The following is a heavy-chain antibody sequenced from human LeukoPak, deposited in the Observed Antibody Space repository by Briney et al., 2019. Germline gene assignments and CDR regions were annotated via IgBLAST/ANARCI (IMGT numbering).Heavy chain of an antibody. CDR2: ISSSSSYI. V-gene: IGHV3-21*01. D-gene: IGHD6-19*01. CDR3: ASLSTGYSSGWYNNFDY. Sequence: GGSLRLSCAASGFPFSSYWMTWVRQAPGKGLEWVSSISSSSSYIYYADSVKGRFTISRDNARNSLYLQMNSLRAEDTAVYYCASLSTGYSSGWYNNFDYWGQGTLVTVSS. J-gene: IGHJ4*02. CDR1: GFPFSSYW.